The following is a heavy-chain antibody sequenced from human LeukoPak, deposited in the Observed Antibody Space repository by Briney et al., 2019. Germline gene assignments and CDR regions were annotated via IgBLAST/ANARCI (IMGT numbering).Heavy chain of an antibody. Sequence: GGSLRLSCAASGFTFSSYAMSWARQAPGKGLEWVSVISGSGGSTYYGDSVKGRFTISRDNSKNTLYLQMNSLRAEDTAVYFCAKAYGSSGHYRRWFDPWGQGTLVTVSS. J-gene: IGHJ5*02. V-gene: IGHV3-23*01. CDR1: GFTFSSYA. CDR2: ISGSGGST. CDR3: AKAYGSSGHYRRWFDP. D-gene: IGHD3-22*01.